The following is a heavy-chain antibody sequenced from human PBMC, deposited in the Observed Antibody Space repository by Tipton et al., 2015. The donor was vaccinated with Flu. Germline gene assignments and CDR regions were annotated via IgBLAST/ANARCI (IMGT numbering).Heavy chain of an antibody. V-gene: IGHV4-31*03. D-gene: IGHD2-15*01. CDR3: ARAPIVVVVAAWRGSIPSWFDP. CDR1: GGSISSGGYY. CDR2: IYYSGST. Sequence: LRLSCTVSGGSISSGGYYWSWIRQHPGKGLEWIGYIYYSGSTYYNPSLKSRVTVSVDTSKNQFSLKLSSVTAADTAVYYCARAPIVVVVAAWRGSIPSWFDPWGQGTLVTVSS. J-gene: IGHJ5*02.